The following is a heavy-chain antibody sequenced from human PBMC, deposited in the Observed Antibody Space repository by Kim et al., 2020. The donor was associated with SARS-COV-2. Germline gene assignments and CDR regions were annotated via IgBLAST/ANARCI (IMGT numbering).Heavy chain of an antibody. CDR2: SKGKADGGTA. Sequence: GGSLRRSCAASGFTVSKAWMSWVRQAPGKGLEWVGRSKGKADGGTADYAEPVKGRFTISRDESENTLFLHMSSLQTDDTAVYYCTTVPGDASGYSFDYW. CDR3: TTVPGDASGYSFDY. V-gene: IGHV3-15*01. D-gene: IGHD5-12*01. J-gene: IGHJ4*01. CDR1: GFTVSKAW.